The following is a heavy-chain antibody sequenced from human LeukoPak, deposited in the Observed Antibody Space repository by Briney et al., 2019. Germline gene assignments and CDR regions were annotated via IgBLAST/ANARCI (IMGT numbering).Heavy chain of an antibody. CDR3: AKASYYYDSSGYWDY. CDR2: ISGSGGST. D-gene: IGHD3-22*01. Sequence: PGGSLRLSCAASGFTFSSYAMSWVRQAPGKGLEWVSAISGSGGSTYYADSVKGRFTISRDNSKNTLYLQMNSLRAEDTAVYYCAKASYYYDSSGYWDYWGQGTLVTVSS. V-gene: IGHV3-23*01. CDR1: GFTFSSYA. J-gene: IGHJ4*02.